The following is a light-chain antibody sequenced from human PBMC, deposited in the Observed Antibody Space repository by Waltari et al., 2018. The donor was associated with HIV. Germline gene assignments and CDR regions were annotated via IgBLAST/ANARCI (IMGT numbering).Light chain of an antibody. V-gene: IGLV2-11*01. J-gene: IGLJ3*02. CDR3: CSYAGTYTYVL. Sequence: QSALHPPRSVSGSSGQSVTISFTGTRTDGGGSDFVPWYLQHPGKVPKLIIYEVITRPSGVPDRFSGSKSGNTASLTISGLQTEDEADYFCCSYAGTYTYVLFSGGTKLTVL. CDR2: EVI. CDR1: RTDGGGSDF.